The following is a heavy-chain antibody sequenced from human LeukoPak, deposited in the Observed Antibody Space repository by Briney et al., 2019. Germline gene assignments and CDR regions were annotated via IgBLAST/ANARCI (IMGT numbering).Heavy chain of an antibody. V-gene: IGHV1-46*01. CDR2: INPSGGST. J-gene: IGHJ5*02. D-gene: IGHD2-2*01. CDR1: GYTFTSYY. Sequence: ASVKVSCKASGYTFTSYYMHWVRQAPGQGLEWMGIINPSGGSTSYAQKFQGRVTMTRDMSTSTVYMELSSLRSEDTAVYYCAREDIVVVPAGGVDPSGQGTLVTVSS. CDR3: AREDIVVVPAGGVDP.